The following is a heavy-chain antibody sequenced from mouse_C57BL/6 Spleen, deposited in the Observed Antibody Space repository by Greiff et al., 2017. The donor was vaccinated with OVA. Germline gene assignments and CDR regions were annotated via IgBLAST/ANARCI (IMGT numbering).Heavy chain of an antibody. CDR2: IYPGDGDT. J-gene: IGHJ2*01. V-gene: IGHV1-82*01. D-gene: IGHD2-3*01. CDR3: ARDDRYYFDY. CDR1: GYAFSSSW. Sequence: VHLVESGPELVKPGASVKISCKASGYAFSSSWMNWVKQRPGKGLEWIGRIYPGDGDTNYNGKFKGKATLTADKSSSTAYMQLSSLTSEDSAVYFCARDDRYYFDYWGQGTTLTVSS.